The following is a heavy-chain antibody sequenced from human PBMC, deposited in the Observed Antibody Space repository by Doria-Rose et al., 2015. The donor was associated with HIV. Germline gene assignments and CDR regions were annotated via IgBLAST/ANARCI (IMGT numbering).Heavy chain of an antibody. CDR3: ARFRPSRGIYYSLDV. Sequence: VKPAETLSLTCTVSGGPISSYYWNWIRQPPGKGLEWIGYIYSSGSTHYSSSLKSRVTISIDTSKNQFSLKLSSVTAADTAVYYCARFRPSRGIYYSLDVWGKGTTVTVSS. CDR2: IYSSGST. J-gene: IGHJ6*03. D-gene: IGHD3-10*01. V-gene: IGHV4-4*09. CDR1: GGPISSYY.